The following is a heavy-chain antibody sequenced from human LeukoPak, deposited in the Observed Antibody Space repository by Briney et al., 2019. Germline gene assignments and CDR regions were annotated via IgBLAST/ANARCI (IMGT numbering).Heavy chain of an antibody. J-gene: IGHJ4*02. CDR3: ASQPAAADVDF. D-gene: IGHD2-2*01. CDR1: GFRFSSYW. CDR2: IKQDGSVK. Sequence: GGSLRLSCAASGFRFSSYWMTWVRQAPGKGLEWVANIKQDGSVKSYVDSVRGRFTIFRDNAKNSLYLQMNSLRADDTGVYFCASQPAAADVDFWGQGTLVTVSS. V-gene: IGHV3-7*03.